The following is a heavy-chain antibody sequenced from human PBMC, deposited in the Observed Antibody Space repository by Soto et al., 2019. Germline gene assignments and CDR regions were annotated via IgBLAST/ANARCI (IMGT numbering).Heavy chain of an antibody. CDR3: ARVRSITIFGVVHNWFDP. CDR1: GGSISSYY. V-gene: IGHV4-59*01. D-gene: IGHD3-3*01. J-gene: IGHJ5*02. Sequence: PSETLSLTCTVSGGSISSYYWSWIRQPPGKGLEWIGYIYYSGSTNYNPSLKSRVTISVDTSKNQFSLKLSSVTAADTAVYYCARVRSITIFGVVHNWFDPWGQGTLVTVSS. CDR2: IYYSGST.